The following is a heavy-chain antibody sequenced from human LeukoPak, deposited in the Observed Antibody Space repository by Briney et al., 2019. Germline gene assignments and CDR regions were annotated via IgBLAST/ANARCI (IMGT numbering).Heavy chain of an antibody. CDR2: IYHSGST. Sequence: PSETLSLTCTVSGYSISSGYYWGWIRQPPGKGLEWIGSIYHSGSTYYNPSLKSRVTISVDTSKNQFSLELSSVTAADTAVYFCAREGLRLGAFDIWGQGTMVTVSS. V-gene: IGHV4-38-2*02. CDR1: GYSISSGYY. J-gene: IGHJ3*02. CDR3: AREGLRLGAFDI. D-gene: IGHD2-8*01.